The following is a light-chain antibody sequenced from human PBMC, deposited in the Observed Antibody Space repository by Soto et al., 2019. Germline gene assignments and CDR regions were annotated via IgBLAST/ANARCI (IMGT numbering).Light chain of an antibody. CDR2: EVS. CDR3: SSYTSSSTVV. V-gene: IGLV2-14*01. J-gene: IGLJ2*01. CDR1: TSDIGGYRY. Sequence: QSALTQPPSASGSPGQSVTISCTGTTSDIGGYRYVSWYQQHPGKAPKLIIYEVSNRPSGVSNRFSGSKSGNTASLTISGLQAEDEADYYCSSYTSSSTVVFGGGTKLTVL.